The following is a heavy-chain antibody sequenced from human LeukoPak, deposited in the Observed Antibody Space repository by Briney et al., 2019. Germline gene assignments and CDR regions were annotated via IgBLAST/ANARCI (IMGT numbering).Heavy chain of an antibody. D-gene: IGHD4-17*01. V-gene: IGHV4-39*07. Sequence: SETLSLTCTVSGVSISSSNSYWGWIRQPPGKGLEWIGSIYHSGSTYYNPSLKSRVTISVDTSKNQFSLKLSSVTAADTAVYYCARDPTDYGDYGVGGYYYYYMDVWGKGTTVTVSS. CDR2: IYHSGST. J-gene: IGHJ6*03. CDR1: GVSISSSNSY. CDR3: ARDPTDYGDYGVGGYYYYYMDV.